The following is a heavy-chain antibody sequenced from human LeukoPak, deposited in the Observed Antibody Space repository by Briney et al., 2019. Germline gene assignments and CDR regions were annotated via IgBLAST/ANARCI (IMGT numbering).Heavy chain of an antibody. D-gene: IGHD3-10*01. CDR3: ARAHKDYYGSGSYHFDY. CDR1: GGSLSSGGYS. J-gene: IGHJ4*02. CDR2: IYHSGST. V-gene: IGHV4-30-2*01. Sequence: SQTLSLTCAVSGGSLSSGGYSWSWIRQPPGKGLEWIGYIYHSGSTYYNPSLKSRVTISVDRSKNQFSLKLSSVTAADTAVYYCARAHKDYYGSGSYHFDYWGQGTLVTVSS.